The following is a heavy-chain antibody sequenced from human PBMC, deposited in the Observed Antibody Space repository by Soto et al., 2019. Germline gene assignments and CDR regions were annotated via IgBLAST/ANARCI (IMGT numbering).Heavy chain of an antibody. CDR1: GFTFSNAW. Sequence: PGGSLRLSCAASGFTFSNAWMSWVRQAPGKGLEWVGRIKNKADGGTTDYTAPVKGRFTISRDYSRNTLYLQMNSLKIEDTAVYYCSTADPITHYWGQGNLVTVSS. CDR2: IKNKADGGTT. J-gene: IGHJ4*02. D-gene: IGHD1-20*01. CDR3: STADPITHY. V-gene: IGHV3-15*01.